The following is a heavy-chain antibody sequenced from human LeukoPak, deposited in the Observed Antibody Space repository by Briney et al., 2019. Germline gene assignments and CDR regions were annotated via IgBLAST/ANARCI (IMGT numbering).Heavy chain of an antibody. CDR3: AKWGCSGSSCYPFAY. D-gene: IGHD2-15*01. Sequence: GGSLRLPCAASGFTFSSYAMSWVRQAPGKGLEWVSAMSGSSGRTYYADSVKGRFTISRDNSKNTLYVQMNSLRADDTAVYYCAKWGCSGSSCYPFAYWGQGTLVTVSS. J-gene: IGHJ4*02. CDR2: MSGSSGRT. CDR1: GFTFSSYA. V-gene: IGHV3-23*01.